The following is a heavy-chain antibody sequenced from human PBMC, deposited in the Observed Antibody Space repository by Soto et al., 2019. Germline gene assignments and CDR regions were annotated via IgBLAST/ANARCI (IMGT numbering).Heavy chain of an antibody. V-gene: IGHV3-53*01. CDR2: IYSGGST. CDR3: ARAPGRFLEWLLDYFDY. CDR1: GLTVGSNY. J-gene: IGHJ4*02. Sequence: GGSLRLPWAAFGLTVGSNYMSWVRKAPGKGLEWVSVIYSGGSTYYADSVKGRFTISRDNSKNTLYLQMNSLRAEDTAVYYCARAPGRFLEWLLDYFDYWGQGTLVTVSS. D-gene: IGHD3-3*01.